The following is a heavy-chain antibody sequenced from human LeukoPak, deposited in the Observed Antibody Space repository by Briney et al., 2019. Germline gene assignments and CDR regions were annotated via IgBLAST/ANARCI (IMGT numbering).Heavy chain of an antibody. J-gene: IGHJ4*02. Sequence: KTSETLSLTCAVSGYSISSGYYWGWIRQPPGKGLEWIGYIYYSGSTNYNPSLKSRVTISVDTSKNQFSLKLSSVTAADTAVYYCARGSSDFDYWGQGTLVTVSS. D-gene: IGHD6-6*01. CDR2: IYYSGST. CDR3: ARGSSDFDY. V-gene: IGHV4-61*01. CDR1: GYSISSGYY.